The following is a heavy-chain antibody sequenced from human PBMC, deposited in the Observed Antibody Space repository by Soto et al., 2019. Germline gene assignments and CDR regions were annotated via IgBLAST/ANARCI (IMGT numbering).Heavy chain of an antibody. CDR1: GGTFSSYA. CDR2: IIPIFGTA. J-gene: IGHJ6*04. V-gene: IGHV1-69*13. CDR3: ARVGGYCSSTSCHFNYYYGMDV. Sequence: ASVKVSCKASGGTFSSYAISWVRQAPGQGLEWMGGIIPIFGTANYAQKFQGRVTITADESTSTAYMELSSLRSEDTAVYYCARVGGYCSSTSCHFNYYYGMDVWGKGTTVTVSS. D-gene: IGHD2-2*01.